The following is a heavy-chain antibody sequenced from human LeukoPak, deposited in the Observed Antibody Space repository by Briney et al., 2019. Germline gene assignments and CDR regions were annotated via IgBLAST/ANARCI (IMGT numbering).Heavy chain of an antibody. CDR3: ARGPIVVVPAATDY. J-gene: IGHJ4*02. CDR1: GYTFTGYY. Sequence: ASVKVSCKASGYTFTGYYMHWVRQAPGQGLEWMGWINPNSGGTNYAQKFQGRVTMTRDTSISTAYMELGRLRSDDTAVYYCARGPIVVVPAATDYWGQGTLVTVSS. V-gene: IGHV1-2*02. D-gene: IGHD2-2*01. CDR2: INPNSGGT.